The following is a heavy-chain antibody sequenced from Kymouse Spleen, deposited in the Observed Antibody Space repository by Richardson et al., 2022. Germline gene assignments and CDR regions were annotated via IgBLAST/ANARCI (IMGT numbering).Heavy chain of an antibody. CDR3: ASCIAARPDDYYYGMDV. CDR1: GFTFSSYG. CDR2: IWYDGSNK. V-gene: IGHV3-33*01. Sequence: QVQLVESGGGVVQPGRSLRLSCAASGFTFSSYGMHWVRQAPGKGLEWVAVIWYDGSNKYYADSVKGRFTISRDNSKNTLYLQMNSLRAEDTAVYYCASCIAARPDDYYYGMDVWGQGTTVTVSS. D-gene: IGHD6-6*01. J-gene: IGHJ6*02.